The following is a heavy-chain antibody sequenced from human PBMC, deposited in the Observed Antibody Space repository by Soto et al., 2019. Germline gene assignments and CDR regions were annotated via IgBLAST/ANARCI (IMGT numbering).Heavy chain of an antibody. D-gene: IGHD2-21*02. V-gene: IGHV4-59*01. CDR3: TRLQYTVVTPIDM. Sequence: QVQLQESGPGLVKPSETLSLTCTVPSGSIRTSYSTWIRQFPGKRLEWIAHINNSGNTNSNPSLTSRVNISMDTSKNQISLRLASVTAADAGIYYCTRLQYTVVTPIDMWGQGTMVTITS. J-gene: IGHJ3*02. CDR2: INNSGNT. CDR1: SGSIRTSY.